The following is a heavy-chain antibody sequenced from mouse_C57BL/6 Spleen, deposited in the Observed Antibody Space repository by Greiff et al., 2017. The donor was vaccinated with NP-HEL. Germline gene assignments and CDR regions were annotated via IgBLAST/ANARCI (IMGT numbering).Heavy chain of an antibody. CDR3: ARNWGTGTWYFDY. CDR2: IWTGGGT. CDR1: GFSLTSYA. J-gene: IGHJ2*01. V-gene: IGHV2-9-1*01. Sequence: QVQLQQSGPGLVAPSKSLSITCTVSGFSLTSYAISWVRQPPGKGLEWLGVIWTGGGTNYNSALKSRLSISKDNSKSQVFLKMNSLQTDDTARYYCARNWGTGTWYFDYWGQGTTLTVSS. D-gene: IGHD4-1*01.